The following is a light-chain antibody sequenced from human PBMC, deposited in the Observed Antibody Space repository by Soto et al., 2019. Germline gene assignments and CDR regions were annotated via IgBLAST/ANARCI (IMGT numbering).Light chain of an antibody. CDR2: DVS. J-gene: IGKJ1*01. Sequence: DIQMTQSPSTLSASVGDRVTITCRASPSVSAWLAWYQQKPGKAPKFLMYDVSTLESGVPLRFSGSGSGTEFTLTISSLQPDDFATYYCQQYNSYSPWTFGQGTKVDI. CDR3: QQYNSYSPWT. CDR1: PSVSAW. V-gene: IGKV1-5*01.